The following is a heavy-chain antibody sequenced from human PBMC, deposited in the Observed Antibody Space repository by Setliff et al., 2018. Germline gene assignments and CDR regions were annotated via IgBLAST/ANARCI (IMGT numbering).Heavy chain of an antibody. CDR2: INYLGNT. Sequence: PSETLSLTCAVYGGSFSDSYWSWTRQPPGKGLEWIGDINYLGNTNYNPSLKTRVTISVETSKNQFSLKLVSMTAADTAVYYCAREPWYYNFWSGYTRDYFDYWGQGTLVTVSS. CDR3: AREPWYYNFWSGYTRDYFDY. CDR1: GGSFSDSY. V-gene: IGHV4-34*01. D-gene: IGHD3-3*01. J-gene: IGHJ4*02.